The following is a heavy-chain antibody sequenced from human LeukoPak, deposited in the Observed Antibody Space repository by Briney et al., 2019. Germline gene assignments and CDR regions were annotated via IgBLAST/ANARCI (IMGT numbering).Heavy chain of an antibody. V-gene: IGHV3-9*01. CDR3: VKDNIAAAGTYTCFDY. D-gene: IGHD6-13*01. CDR1: GFTFDDYA. J-gene: IGHJ4*02. Sequence: PGRSLRLSCAASGFTFDDYAMHWVRQAPGKGLEWVSGISWNSGSIGYADSVKGRFTISRDNAKNSLYLQMNSLRAEDTALYYCVKDNIAAAGTYTCFDYWGQGTLVTVSS. CDR2: ISWNSGSI.